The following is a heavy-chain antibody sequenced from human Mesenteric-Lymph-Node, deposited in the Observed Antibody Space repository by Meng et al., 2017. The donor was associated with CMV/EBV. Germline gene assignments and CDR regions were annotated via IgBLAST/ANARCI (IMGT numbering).Heavy chain of an antibody. Sequence: GESLKISCAASGFTFSSYWMHWVRQAPGKGLVWVSRINSDGSSTSYADSVKGRFTISRDNAKNTLYLQMNSLRAEDTAVYFCAREASTSRHSYFDYWGQGTLVTVSS. V-gene: IGHV3-74*01. CDR2: INSDGSST. J-gene: IGHJ4*02. CDR1: GFTFSSYW. D-gene: IGHD2-2*01. CDR3: AREASTSRHSYFDY.